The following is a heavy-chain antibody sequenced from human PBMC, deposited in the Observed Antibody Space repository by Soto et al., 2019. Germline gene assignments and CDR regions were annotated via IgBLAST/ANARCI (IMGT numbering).Heavy chain of an antibody. CDR2: ISTTSSSI. CDR1: GFTFSSYS. J-gene: IGHJ4*02. V-gene: IGHV3-48*02. D-gene: IGHD3-3*01. CDR3: ARKGVAFDY. Sequence: XGSLRLSCAASGFTFSSYSMNWVRQAPGKGLEWISYISTTSSSIYYADSVKGRFTISRDNAKNSLFLQMNSLRDEDTAVYYCARKGVAFDYWGQGALVTVSS.